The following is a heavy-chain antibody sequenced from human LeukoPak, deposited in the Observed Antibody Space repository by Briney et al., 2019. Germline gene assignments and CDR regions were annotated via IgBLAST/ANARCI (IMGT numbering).Heavy chain of an antibody. CDR3: ARDPPFKAAAEGPESDY. V-gene: IGHV1-18*01. CDR2: ISAYNGDT. CDR1: GYTFTSYG. Sequence: GASVKVSCKASGYTFTSYGISWVRQAPGQGLEWMGWISAYNGDTNFAQKIQGRVTMTTDTSTSTAYMELRSLRSDDTAVYYCARDPPFKAAAEGPESDYWGQGTLVTVSS. J-gene: IGHJ4*02. D-gene: IGHD6-13*01.